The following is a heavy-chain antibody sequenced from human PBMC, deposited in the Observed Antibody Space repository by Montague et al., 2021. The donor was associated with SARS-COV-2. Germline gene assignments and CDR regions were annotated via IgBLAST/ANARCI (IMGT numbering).Heavy chain of an antibody. J-gene: IGHJ3*02. D-gene: IGHD4-23*01. V-gene: IGHV4-59*01. CDR3: VRDHPYGGPRGAYDI. CDR1: GVSITGYY. CDR2: IYYGGAV. Sequence: SETLSLTCTVSGVSITGYYWSWLRRSPGKGLEWIAYIYYGGAVNYNPSLGSRVTISTDTSKNQLSLKVNSVTAADTAAYYCVRDHPYGGPRGAYDIWGQGTVVTVSS.